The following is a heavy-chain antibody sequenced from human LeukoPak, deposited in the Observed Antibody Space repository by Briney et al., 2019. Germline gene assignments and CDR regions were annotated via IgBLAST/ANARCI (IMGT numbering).Heavy chain of an antibody. CDR3: ARDTTGTTGTRSFDY. V-gene: IGHV1-2*02. D-gene: IGHD1-1*01. CDR2: INPSGGDT. J-gene: IGHJ4*02. CDR1: GYAFTGYY. Sequence: ASVKVSCQTSGYAFTGYYMHWVRQAPGQGLEWMGWINPSGGDTNLAQKFQGRVTLTRDTSISTVYMELSSLRSEDTAVYYCARDTTGTTGTRSFDYWGQGTLVTVSS.